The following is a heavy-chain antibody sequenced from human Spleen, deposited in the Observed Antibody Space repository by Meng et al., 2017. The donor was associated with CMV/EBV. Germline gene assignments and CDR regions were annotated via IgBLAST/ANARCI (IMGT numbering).Heavy chain of an antibody. D-gene: IGHD6-19*01. CDR3: AKADLAVAGRI. Sequence: GESLKISCAASGFTFSSYAMSWVRQAPGEGLEWVSAISGSGGSTYYADSVKGRFTISRDNSKNTLYLQMNSLRAEDTAVYYCAKADLAVAGRIWGQGTLVTVSS. CDR2: ISGSGGST. J-gene: IGHJ4*02. CDR1: GFTFSSYA. V-gene: IGHV3-23*01.